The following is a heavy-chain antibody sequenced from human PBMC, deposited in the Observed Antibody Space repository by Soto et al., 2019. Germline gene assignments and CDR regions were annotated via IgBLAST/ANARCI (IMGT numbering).Heavy chain of an antibody. J-gene: IGHJ4*02. Sequence: SETLSLTCTVSDGSISRDYWSWIRQPPGKGLEWIGYVSYSGSTNYNPSLRSRVSISVDTSNNQFSLRLSSVTAADTAVYYCARYRVGEPGIAVAAYFDYWGQGTLVTVSS. V-gene: IGHV4-59*12. CDR2: VSYSGST. D-gene: IGHD6-19*01. CDR3: ARYRVGEPGIAVAAYFDY. CDR1: DGSISRDY.